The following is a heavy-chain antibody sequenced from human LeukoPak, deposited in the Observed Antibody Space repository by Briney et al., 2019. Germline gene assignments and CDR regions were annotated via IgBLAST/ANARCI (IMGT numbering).Heavy chain of an antibody. D-gene: IGHD1-26*01. CDR2: ISGGGGNT. V-gene: IGHV3-23*01. CDR1: GFTVSSNY. CDR3: GKNRYSGSLSPFDI. J-gene: IGHJ3*02. Sequence: EGSLRLSCVVSGFTVSSNYMSWVRQAPGKGLEWVSAISGGGGNTYYADSVKGRFTISRDNSKNTLYLQMNSLRAEDTAVYYCGKNRYSGSLSPFDIWGQGTMVTVSS.